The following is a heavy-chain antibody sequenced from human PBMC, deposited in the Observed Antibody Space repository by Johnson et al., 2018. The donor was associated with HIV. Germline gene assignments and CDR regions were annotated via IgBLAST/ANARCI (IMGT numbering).Heavy chain of an antibody. CDR1: GFTFSSYA. D-gene: IGHD1-1*01. V-gene: IGHV3-30*04. Sequence: QVQLVESGGGVVQPGRSLRLSCAASGFTFSSYAMHWVRQAPGKGLEWVAVISYDGSNKYYADSVKGRFTISRENAKNSLYLEMNSLRAGDTAVYYCARANDLSAFDIWGQGTMVTVSS. J-gene: IGHJ3*02. CDR3: ARANDLSAFDI. CDR2: ISYDGSNK.